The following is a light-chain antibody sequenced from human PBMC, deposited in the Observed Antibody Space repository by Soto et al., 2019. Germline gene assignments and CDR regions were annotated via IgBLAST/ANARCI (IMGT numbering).Light chain of an antibody. CDR3: QKYNSAPWT. CDR2: EAS. J-gene: IGKJ1*01. CDR1: QGIRKY. Sequence: DIHMTQSPSSLSASIGDRVTITCRASQGIRKYLAWYQQKPGKVPKLLIYEASALQSGVPSRFSASGSGTDFTLTISSLQPEDVATYYCQKYNSAPWTFDQGTKVEIK. V-gene: IGKV1-27*01.